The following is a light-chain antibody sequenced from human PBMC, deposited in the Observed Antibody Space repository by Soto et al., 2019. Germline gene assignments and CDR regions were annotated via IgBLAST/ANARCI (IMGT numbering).Light chain of an antibody. Sequence: EIVLTQSPATLSLSPGERATLSCRTSQSVSSYFAWYQQKPGRAPRLLIYDASNRATGIPARFIGSGSGTDFTLTISSLEPEDLALYYCQQRSNWPITFGQGTRREIK. CDR2: DAS. J-gene: IGKJ5*01. V-gene: IGKV3-11*01. CDR3: QQRSNWPIT. CDR1: QSVSSY.